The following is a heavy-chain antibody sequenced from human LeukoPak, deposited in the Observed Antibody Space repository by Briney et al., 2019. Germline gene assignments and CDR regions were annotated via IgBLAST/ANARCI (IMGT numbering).Heavy chain of an antibody. Sequence: ASEKVSCKASGYTFTSYGISWVRQAPGQGLEWMGWISAYNGSTNYAQKLQGRVTMTTDTSTSTAYMELRSLRSDDTAVYYCARDYNVAGTPYFDYWGQGTLVTVSS. CDR1: GYTFTSYG. CDR2: ISAYNGST. CDR3: ARDYNVAGTPYFDY. J-gene: IGHJ4*02. V-gene: IGHV1-18*01. D-gene: IGHD6-19*01.